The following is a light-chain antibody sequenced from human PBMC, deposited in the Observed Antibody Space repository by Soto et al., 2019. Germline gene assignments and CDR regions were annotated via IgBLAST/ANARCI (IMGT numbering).Light chain of an antibody. J-gene: IGKJ3*01. CDR1: QSINNRY. CDR2: AAS. V-gene: IGKV3-20*01. CDR3: QQFGSSPGFT. Sequence: EIVLTQCPGTISLSPGERATLSCRASQSINNRYLAWYQQKPGQAPRLLIYAASSRATGIPDRFSGSGSGTDFTLTISRLEPEDFAVYYCQQFGSSPGFTFGPGTKVDIK.